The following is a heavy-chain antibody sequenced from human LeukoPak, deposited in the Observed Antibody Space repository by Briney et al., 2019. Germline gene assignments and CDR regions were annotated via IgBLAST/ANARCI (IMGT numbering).Heavy chain of an antibody. CDR1: GFTVSSNY. CDR3: AKTPGSYYDSSGYYSLDY. J-gene: IGHJ4*02. D-gene: IGHD3-22*01. V-gene: IGHV3-30*02. CDR2: IRYDGSNK. Sequence: GGSLRLSCAASGFTVSSNYMSWVRQAPGKGLEWVAFIRYDGSNKYYADSVKGRFTISRDNSKNTLYLQMNSLRAEDTAVYYCAKTPGSYYDSSGYYSLDYWGQGTLVTVSS.